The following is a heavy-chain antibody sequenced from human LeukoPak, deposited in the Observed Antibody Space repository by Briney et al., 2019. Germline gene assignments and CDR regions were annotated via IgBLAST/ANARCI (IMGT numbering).Heavy chain of an antibody. V-gene: IGHV4-61*02. Sequence: SETLSLTCTVSGGSISSGSYYWSWIRQPAGTGLEWIGRIYTSGSTNYNPSLKSRVTISVDTSKNQFSLKLSSVTAADTAVYYCARDRGSGIPSYYYYMDVWGKGTMVTISS. CDR3: ARDRGSGIPSYYYYMDV. D-gene: IGHD3-10*01. CDR1: GGSISSGSYY. J-gene: IGHJ6*03. CDR2: IYTSGST.